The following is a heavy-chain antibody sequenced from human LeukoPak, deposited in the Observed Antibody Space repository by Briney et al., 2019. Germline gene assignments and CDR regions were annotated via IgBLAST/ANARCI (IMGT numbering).Heavy chain of an antibody. J-gene: IGHJ3*02. V-gene: IGHV3-23*01. CDR3: AKGVYSGYDSDAFDI. D-gene: IGHD5-12*01. CDR1: GFTFSNYA. CDR2: ISTGGGST. Sequence: GGSLRLSCAASGFTFSNYAMNWVRQAPGKGLEWVSAISTGGGSTYYADSVKGRFTISRDNFKNTLYLQMNSLRVDDTAVYYCAKGVYSGYDSDAFDIWGQGTMVTVSS.